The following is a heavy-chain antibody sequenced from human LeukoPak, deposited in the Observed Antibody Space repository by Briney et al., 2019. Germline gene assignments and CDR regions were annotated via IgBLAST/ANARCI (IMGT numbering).Heavy chain of an antibody. CDR2: ISWNSGSI. V-gene: IGHV3-9*01. J-gene: IGHJ4*02. Sequence: GGSLRLSCAASGFTFDDYAMDWVRQAPGKGLEWVSGISWNSGSIGYADSVKGRFTISRDNAKNSLYLQMNSLRAEDTALYYCAKDASHYYDSSAIDYWGQGTLVTVSS. CDR3: AKDASHYYDSSAIDY. CDR1: GFTFDDYA. D-gene: IGHD3-22*01.